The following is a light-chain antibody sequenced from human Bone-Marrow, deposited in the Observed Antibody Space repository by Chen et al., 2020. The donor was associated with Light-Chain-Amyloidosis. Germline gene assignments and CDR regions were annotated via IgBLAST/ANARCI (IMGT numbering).Light chain of an antibody. CDR1: SSNIGSNA. J-gene: IGLJ2*01. Sequence: QSVLTQPPSASGTPGQRVTISCSGSSSNIGSNAVNWYQQLPGTAPKLLIYSNNQRPSGVPDRFCGSKSGTSASLAISGLQSEDEADYYCAAWDDSLNGSVVFGGGTKLTVL. CDR3: AAWDDSLNGSVV. V-gene: IGLV1-44*01. CDR2: SNN.